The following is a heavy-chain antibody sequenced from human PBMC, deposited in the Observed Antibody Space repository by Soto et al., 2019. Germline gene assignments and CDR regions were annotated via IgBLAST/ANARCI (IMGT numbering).Heavy chain of an antibody. J-gene: IGHJ5*02. CDR2: ISGSGGST. D-gene: IGHD2-15*01. CDR1: GFTFSSYA. Sequence: EVQLLESGGGLVQPGGSLRLSCAASGFTFSSYAMSWVRQAPGKGLEWVSAISGSGGSTYYADSVKGRFTISRDNSKNTPYLQMNSLRAEDTAVYYCAKTPGDIVVVVAATASGWFDPWGQGTLVTVSS. V-gene: IGHV3-23*01. CDR3: AKTPGDIVVVVAATASGWFDP.